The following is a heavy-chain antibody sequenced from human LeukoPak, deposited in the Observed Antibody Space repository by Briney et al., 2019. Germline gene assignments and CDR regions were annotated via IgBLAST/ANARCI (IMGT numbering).Heavy chain of an antibody. D-gene: IGHD4-17*01. CDR1: GYTFTSYG. V-gene: IGHV1-18*01. CDR3: AKYLRYGDYVDGYFDL. Sequence: ASVKVSCKASGYTFTSYGISWVRQAPGQGLEWMGWISAYNGNTNNAHKLQGRVTMTTDTSTSKAYMELRSLRSDDTAVYYCAKYLRYGDYVDGYFDLWGRGTLVTVSS. J-gene: IGHJ2*01. CDR2: ISAYNGNT.